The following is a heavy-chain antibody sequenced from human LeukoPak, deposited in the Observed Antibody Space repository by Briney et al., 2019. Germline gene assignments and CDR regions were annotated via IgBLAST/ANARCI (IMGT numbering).Heavy chain of an antibody. V-gene: IGHV3-74*01. Sequence: GGSLRLSCAASGFTSSSYWMHWVRQAPGKGLVWVSRIDSDGSSTSYADSVKGRFTISRDNAKNSLYLQVNSLRAEDTAVYYCARDRGAARLFDYWGQGTLVTVSS. CDR2: IDSDGSST. CDR3: ARDRGAARLFDY. CDR1: GFTSSSYW. D-gene: IGHD6-6*01. J-gene: IGHJ4*02.